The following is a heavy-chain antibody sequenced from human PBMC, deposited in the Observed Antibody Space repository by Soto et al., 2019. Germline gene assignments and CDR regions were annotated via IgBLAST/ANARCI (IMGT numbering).Heavy chain of an antibody. D-gene: IGHD2-8*02. J-gene: IGHJ3*01. CDR3: ATRQGNCDWEESGGVDH. V-gene: IGHV5-51*01. Sequence: PGESLKISCIGSGYDFGTYWIAWVRQMPGTGLEWVAIIYIGDSVTSYSPSFQGQVTCSADIYISATYLRWSSLGVSYTVMYYCATRQGNCDWEESGGVDHCGRVTMFTVS. CDR2: IYIGDSVT. CDR1: GYDFGTYW.